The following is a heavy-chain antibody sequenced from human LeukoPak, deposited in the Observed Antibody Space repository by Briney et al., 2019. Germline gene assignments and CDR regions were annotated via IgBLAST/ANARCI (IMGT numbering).Heavy chain of an antibody. J-gene: IGHJ5*02. Sequence: PSETLSLTCAVYGGSFSGYYWSWIRQPPGKGLEWIGEINHSGSTNYNPSLKSRVTISADTSKNQFSLKLSSVTAADTAVYYCARLWIQLWSDSWFDPWGQGTLVTVSS. D-gene: IGHD5-18*01. CDR1: GGSFSGYY. CDR2: INHSGST. V-gene: IGHV4-34*01. CDR3: ARLWIQLWSDSWFDP.